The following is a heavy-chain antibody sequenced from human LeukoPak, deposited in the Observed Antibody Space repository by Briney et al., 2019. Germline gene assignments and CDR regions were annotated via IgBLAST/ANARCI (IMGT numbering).Heavy chain of an antibody. J-gene: IGHJ4*02. CDR1: GFTFSSYA. Sequence: GGSLRLSCAASGFTFSSYAMHWVRQAPGKGLEWVAVISYDGSNKYYADSVKGRFTISRDNSKNTLYLQMNSLRAEDTAVYYCARAGGTAMVQHWGQGTLVTVSS. V-gene: IGHV3-30-3*01. D-gene: IGHD5-18*01. CDR2: ISYDGSNK. CDR3: ARAGGTAMVQH.